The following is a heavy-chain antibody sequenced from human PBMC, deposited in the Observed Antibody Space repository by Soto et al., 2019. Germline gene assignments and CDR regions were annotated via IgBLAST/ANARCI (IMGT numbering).Heavy chain of an antibody. CDR3: ARCDGSATYCFFFAY. V-gene: IGHV3-66*01. Sequence: GGSLRLSCAASGFTVSNSYMSWVRQAPGKGLEWVSAIYSGGSTYYADSVKGRFTISRDNSRNTLYLQMNSLRAEDTAVYFCARCDGSATYCFFFAYWGQGTPVNVSS. CDR1: GFTVSNSY. CDR2: IYSGGST. J-gene: IGHJ4*02. D-gene: IGHD3-10*01.